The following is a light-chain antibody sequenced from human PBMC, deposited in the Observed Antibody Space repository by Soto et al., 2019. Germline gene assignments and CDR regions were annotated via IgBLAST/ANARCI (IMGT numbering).Light chain of an antibody. J-gene: IGKJ5*01. V-gene: IGKV3-20*01. Sequence: EIVLPQSPGTLSLSPGERCTLSCRARQNLGTLYLAWFQQKSGQAPRLLIYSASRRATGIPDRFTGSGSGTDFTLTINRVEPEDFAMYYCQQYGSSAPITVGQGTRLEIK. CDR2: SAS. CDR3: QQYGSSAPIT. CDR1: QNLGTLY.